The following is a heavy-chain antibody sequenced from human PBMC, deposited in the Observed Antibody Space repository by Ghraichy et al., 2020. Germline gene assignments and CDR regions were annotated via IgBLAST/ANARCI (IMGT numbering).Heavy chain of an antibody. J-gene: IGHJ4*02. Sequence: GGSLRLSCVASGFTFSSNAMSWVRQAPGNGLEWVSVISNSGGSTYYADSVKGRFTISRDNAKNTLYLQMNTLRADDTAVYYCASRLGGGRLAAGPDYWGQGTLVIVSS. CDR2: ISNSGGST. V-gene: IGHV3-23*01. CDR3: ASRLGGGRLAAGPDY. CDR1: GFTFSSNA. D-gene: IGHD6-19*01.